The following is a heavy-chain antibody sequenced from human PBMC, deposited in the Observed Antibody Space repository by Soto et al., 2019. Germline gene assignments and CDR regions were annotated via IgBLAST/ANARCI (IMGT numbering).Heavy chain of an antibody. V-gene: IGHV1-69*01. CDR2: IIPIFGTA. J-gene: IGHJ6*02. Sequence: QVQLVQSGAEVKKPGSSVKVSCKASGGTFSSYAISWVRQAPGQGLEWMGGIIPIFGTANYAQKFQGRVTITADESTSTAYMELSSLRSEDTAVYYCARGAPQVQLGQDYGIDVWGQGTTVTVSS. CDR3: ARGAPQVQLGQDYGIDV. D-gene: IGHD6-6*01. CDR1: GGTFSSYA.